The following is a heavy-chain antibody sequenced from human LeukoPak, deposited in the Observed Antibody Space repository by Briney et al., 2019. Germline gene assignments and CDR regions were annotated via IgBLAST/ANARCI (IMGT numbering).Heavy chain of an antibody. J-gene: IGHJ4*02. V-gene: IGHV3-23*01. CDR2: ITGSDIRT. CDR1: GFTFSTNA. Sequence: GGSLRLSCAASGFTFSTNAMSWVRQAPGKGLEWVSGITGSDIRTNNADSAKGRFTITRDNSKSALYLQMNNLRAEDTAVYYCARLCWGNQLAGFDSWGQGTLVTVSS. D-gene: IGHD3-16*01. CDR3: ARLCWGNQLAGFDS.